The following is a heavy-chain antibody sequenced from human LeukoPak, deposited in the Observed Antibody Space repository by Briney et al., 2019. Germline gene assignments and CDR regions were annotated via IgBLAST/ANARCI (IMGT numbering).Heavy chain of an antibody. D-gene: IGHD3-3*01. Sequence: GASVKVSCKASGYTFTDYYMHWVRQAPGQGLEWMGWIRPNSGGINHAQKFQGRVTMTRDTSISTAYMDLSSLRSDDTAVYYCARVGRYYNFSSGYYQPGDYWGQGTLVTVSS. CDR3: ARVGRYYNFSSGYYQPGDY. V-gene: IGHV1-2*02. CDR2: IRPNSGGI. CDR1: GYTFTDYY. J-gene: IGHJ4*02.